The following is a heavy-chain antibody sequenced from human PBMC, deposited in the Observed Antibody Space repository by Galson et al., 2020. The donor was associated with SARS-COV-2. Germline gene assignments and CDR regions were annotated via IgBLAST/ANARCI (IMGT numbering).Heavy chain of an antibody. CDR1: GGSVSGGAFS. J-gene: IGHJ4*02. Sequence: SQTLSLTCAVSGGSVSGGAFSWSWFRQPPGKGLEWIGYIYDSANTYYNPSLKSRVSISVDRSKNQFSLNLRSVTAADTAVYYCARGQQTELLTPFDFWGQGTLVTVSS. D-gene: IGHD1-26*01. V-gene: IGHV4-30-2*01. CDR3: ARGQQTELLTPFDF. CDR2: IYDSANT.